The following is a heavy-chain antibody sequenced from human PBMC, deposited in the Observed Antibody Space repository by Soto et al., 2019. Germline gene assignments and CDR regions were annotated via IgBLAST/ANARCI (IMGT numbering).Heavy chain of an antibody. V-gene: IGHV3-33*01. CDR2: IVSDGSAK. D-gene: IGHD1-1*01. J-gene: IGHJ3*02. Sequence: VGSLRLSCAVSGFPFSTYGFHWVRQPPGKGLEWVAVIVSDGSAKYHADSVEGRFTISRDNSKDTLYLQMNSLRAEDTAVYYCARDDAFGNENGFDIWGQGTMVTVSS. CDR1: GFPFSTYG. CDR3: ARDDAFGNENGFDI.